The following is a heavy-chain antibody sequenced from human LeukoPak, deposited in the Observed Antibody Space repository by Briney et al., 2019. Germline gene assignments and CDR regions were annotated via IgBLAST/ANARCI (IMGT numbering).Heavy chain of an antibody. CDR1: GGSISSSNW. CDR2: IYHSGST. Sequence: SETLSLTCAVSGGSISSSNWWSWVRQPPGKGLEWIGEIYHSGSTNYNPSLKSRVTISVDTSKTQFSLKLTSVTAADTAVYYCARHITVTYDAFDLWGRGTMVTVSS. J-gene: IGHJ3*01. CDR3: ARHITVTYDAFDL. D-gene: IGHD6-19*01. V-gene: IGHV4-4*02.